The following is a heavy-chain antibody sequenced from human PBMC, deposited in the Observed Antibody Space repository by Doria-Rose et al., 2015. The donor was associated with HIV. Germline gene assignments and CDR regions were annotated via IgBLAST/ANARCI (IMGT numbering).Heavy chain of an antibody. CDR2: IYSSGST. J-gene: IGHJ6*03. CDR3: ARFRPSRGIYYSLDV. V-gene: IGHV4-4*09. Sequence: WIRQPPGKGLEWIGYIYSSGSTHYNSSLKSRVTISIDTSKNQXXLKLSSVTAADTAVYYCARFRPSRGIYYSLDVWGKGTTVTVSS. D-gene: IGHD3-10*01.